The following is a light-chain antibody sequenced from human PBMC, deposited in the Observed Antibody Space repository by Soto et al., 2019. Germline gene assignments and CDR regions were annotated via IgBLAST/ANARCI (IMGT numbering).Light chain of an antibody. Sequence: EIVLTQSPGTLSLSPGERATLSCRASQSVSSSFLAWYQQKAGQAPRLLIYGASSRATGIPDRFSGGGSGTNLILTSRRLEPEDFAVYYCQQYDRSPWTCGQGTKFEIK. CDR1: QSVSSSF. CDR3: QQYDRSPWT. V-gene: IGKV3-20*01. J-gene: IGKJ1*01. CDR2: GAS.